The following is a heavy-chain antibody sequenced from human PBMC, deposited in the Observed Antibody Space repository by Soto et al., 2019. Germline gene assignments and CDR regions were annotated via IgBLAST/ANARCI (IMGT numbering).Heavy chain of an antibody. CDR3: AREERRAGRYYYYYGMDV. Sequence: SQTLSLTCAISGDSVSSNSAAWNWIRQSPSRGLEWLGRTYYRSKWYNDYAVSVKSRITINPDTSKNQFSLQLNSVTPEDTAVYYCAREERRAGRYYYYYGMDVWGQGTPVTVYS. J-gene: IGHJ6*02. V-gene: IGHV6-1*01. D-gene: IGHD6-19*01. CDR1: GDSVSSNSAA. CDR2: TYYRSKWYN.